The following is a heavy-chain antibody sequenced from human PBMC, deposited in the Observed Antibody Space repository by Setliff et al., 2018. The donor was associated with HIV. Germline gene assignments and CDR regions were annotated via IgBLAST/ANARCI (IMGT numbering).Heavy chain of an antibody. CDR1: GGSISSSNYY. V-gene: IGHV4-39*07. CDR2: IYYSGST. J-gene: IGHJ4*02. Sequence: SETLSLTCSVSGGSISSSNYYWGWIRQPPGRGLEWIGSIYYSGSTYYNPSLKSRVTKNQFSLKLSSVTAADTAVYYCARPYIGSSSWYFEYWSPGTLVTVSS. D-gene: IGHD1-26*01. CDR3: ARPYIGSSSWYFEY.